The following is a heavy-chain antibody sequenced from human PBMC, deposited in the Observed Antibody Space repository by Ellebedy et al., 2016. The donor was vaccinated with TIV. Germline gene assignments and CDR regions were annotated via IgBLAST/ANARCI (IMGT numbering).Heavy chain of an antibody. D-gene: IGHD2-2*01. CDR2: INPNSGGT. CDR3: ARSWDIVVVPAATFDY. J-gene: IGHJ4*02. V-gene: IGHV1-2*02. Sequence: ASVKVSCXASGYTFTGYYMHWVRQAPGQGLEWMGWINPNSGGTNYAQKFQGRVTMTRDTSISTAYMELSRLRSDDTAVYYCARSWDIVVVPAATFDYWGRGTLVTVSS. CDR1: GYTFTGYY.